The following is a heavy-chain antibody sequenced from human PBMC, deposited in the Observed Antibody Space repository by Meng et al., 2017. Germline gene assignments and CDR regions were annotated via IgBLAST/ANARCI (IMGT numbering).Heavy chain of an antibody. Sequence: RGGSGGGLVQPGGSLRLCFAASGFSVSSNYMSWVRQAPGKGLEWVSVIYSGDSTYYADSVKGRFTISRDNSKNTLYLQMNSLRAEDTAVYYCARESMYNWFDPWGQGTLVTVSS. V-gene: IGHV3-66*02. CDR3: ARESMYNWFDP. CDR1: GFSVSSNY. CDR2: IYSGDST. D-gene: IGHD6-6*01. J-gene: IGHJ5*02.